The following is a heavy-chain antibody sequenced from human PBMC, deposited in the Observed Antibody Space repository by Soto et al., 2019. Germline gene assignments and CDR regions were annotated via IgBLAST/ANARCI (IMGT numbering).Heavy chain of an antibody. CDR3: ARAGAGIHLWNPHGGMDG. CDR1: GGTFSSYA. D-gene: IGHD5-18*01. V-gene: IGHV1-69*01. J-gene: IGHJ6*02. Sequence: QVQLVQSGAEVKKPGSSVKVSCKASGGTFSSYAIRWVRQAHGQGLEWMGGIIPIFGTANYAQKFQGRVTITADESTSTAYMERSSLRAEATAVYYCARAGAGIHLWNPHGGMDGWGQGTTVTVSS. CDR2: IIPIFGTA.